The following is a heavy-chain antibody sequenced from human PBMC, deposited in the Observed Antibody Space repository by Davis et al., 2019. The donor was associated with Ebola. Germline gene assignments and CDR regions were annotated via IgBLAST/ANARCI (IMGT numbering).Heavy chain of an antibody. V-gene: IGHV4-59*01. Sequence: MPSETLSLTCTVSGGSISSYYWSWIRQPPRKGLEWIAYMSYRGGVNYNPSLKSRVTISIDTSKNQLSLKVNSVTAADTAVYYCARDGHNYSYFDFWGQGTLVTVSS. CDR2: MSYRGGV. D-gene: IGHD5-24*01. CDR1: GGSISSYY. CDR3: ARDGHNYSYFDF. J-gene: IGHJ4*02.